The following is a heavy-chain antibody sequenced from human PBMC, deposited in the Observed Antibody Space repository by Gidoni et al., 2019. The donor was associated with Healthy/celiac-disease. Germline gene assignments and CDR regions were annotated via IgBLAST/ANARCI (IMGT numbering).Heavy chain of an antibody. CDR3: ARDDYGTVDY. V-gene: IGHV1-46*03. J-gene: IGHJ4*02. CDR2: INPSGGST. Sequence: QVQLFPSGAAVKDPGASVMVSCKASGYTFTSYYMHWVRQASGQGLEWMGIINPSGGSTSNAQKYQSRVTMTRDTSTSTVYMELSSLRSEDTAVYYCARDDYGTVDYWGQGTLVTVSS. CDR1: GYTFTSYY. D-gene: IGHD4-17*01.